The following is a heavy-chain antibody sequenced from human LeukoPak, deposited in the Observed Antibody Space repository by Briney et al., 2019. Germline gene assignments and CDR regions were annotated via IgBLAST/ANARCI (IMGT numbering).Heavy chain of an antibody. CDR1: GYTFTGYY. CDR3: ARDCTNGVCYFLFDY. V-gene: IGHV1-2*06. J-gene: IGHJ4*02. Sequence: RASVKVSCKASGYTFTGYYMHWVRQAPGQGLEWMGRINPNSGGTNYAQKFQGRVTMTRDTSISTAYMELSRLRSDDTAVYHCARDCTNGVCYFLFDYWGQGTLVTVSS. CDR2: INPNSGGT. D-gene: IGHD2-8*01.